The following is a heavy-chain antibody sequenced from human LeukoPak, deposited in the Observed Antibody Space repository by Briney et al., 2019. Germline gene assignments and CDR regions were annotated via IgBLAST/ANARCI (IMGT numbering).Heavy chain of an antibody. CDR1: GFTFSSYA. J-gene: IGHJ6*02. D-gene: IGHD2-8*01. CDR3: ARVAGNALLSIDYYGTDV. V-gene: IGHV3-23*01. Sequence: GGSLRLSCAASGFTFSSYAMSWVRQAPGKGLEWVSAISGSGGSTYYADSVKGRFTISRDNSKNTLYLQMNSLRAEDTAVYYCARVAGNALLSIDYYGTDVWGQGTTVTVSS. CDR2: ISGSGGST.